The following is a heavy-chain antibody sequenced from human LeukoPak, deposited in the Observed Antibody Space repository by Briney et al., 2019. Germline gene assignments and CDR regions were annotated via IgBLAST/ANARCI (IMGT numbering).Heavy chain of an antibody. CDR2: ISGSGGST. J-gene: IGHJ6*02. CDR3: AKDACCSGGSCYCDYYYYGMDV. CDR1: GFTFSTYA. Sequence: GGSLRLSCAASGFTFSTYAMTWVRQAPGKGLEWVSAISGSGGSTYYADSVKGRFTISRDNSKNTLYLQMNSLRAEDTAVYYCAKDACCSGGSCYCDYYYYGMDVWGQGTTVTVSS. V-gene: IGHV3-23*01. D-gene: IGHD2-15*01.